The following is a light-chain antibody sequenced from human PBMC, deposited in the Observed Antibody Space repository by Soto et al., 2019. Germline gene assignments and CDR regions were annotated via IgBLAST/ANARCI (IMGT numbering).Light chain of an antibody. Sequence: QSVLTQPPSASGTPGQRVTISCSGSSSNIGSNTVNWYKQLPGTAPKVLIYSNNKRPSGVPDRFSGSKSGTSASLAISGLQSEDEADYYCAAWDDSLNGPIFGGGTKLTVL. CDR2: SNN. V-gene: IGLV1-44*01. CDR1: SSNIGSNT. CDR3: AAWDDSLNGPI. J-gene: IGLJ2*01.